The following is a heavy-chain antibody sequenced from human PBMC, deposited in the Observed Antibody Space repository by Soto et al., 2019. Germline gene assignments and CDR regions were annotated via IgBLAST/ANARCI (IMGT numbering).Heavy chain of an antibody. Sequence: PSETLSLTCTVSGYSMSSDSYWGWIRQSPGKGPEWIASMYHGGTTFYNPSLKSRVTMSIGTSSNQFSLRLTSVTAADTAVYYCARVHVMVVAGSTFDYWGHGIMVTVSS. J-gene: IGHJ4*01. CDR2: MYHGGTT. CDR3: ARVHVMVVAGSTFDY. CDR1: GYSMSSDSY. D-gene: IGHD2-15*01. V-gene: IGHV4-38-2*02.